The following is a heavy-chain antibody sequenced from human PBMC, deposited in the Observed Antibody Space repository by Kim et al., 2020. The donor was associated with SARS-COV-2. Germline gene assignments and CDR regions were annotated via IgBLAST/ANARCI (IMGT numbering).Heavy chain of an antibody. J-gene: IGHJ3*02. CDR1: GFTFSSYG. D-gene: IGHD2-15*01. CDR3: AKEGAEGYCSGGSCYSDAFDI. CDR2: ISYDGSNK. Sequence: GGSLRLSCAASGFTFSSYGMHWVRQAPGKGLEWVAVISYDGSNKYYADSVKGRFTISRDNSKNTLYLQMNSLRAEDTAVYYCAKEGAEGYCSGGSCYSDAFDIWGQGTMVTVSS. V-gene: IGHV3-30*18.